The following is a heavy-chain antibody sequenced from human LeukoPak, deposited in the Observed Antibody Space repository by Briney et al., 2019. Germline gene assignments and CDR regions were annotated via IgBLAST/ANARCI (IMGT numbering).Heavy chain of an antibody. CDR3: ARVHQLLYIGGENYYMDV. D-gene: IGHD2-2*02. Sequence: ASVKVSCKASGYTFTGYYMHWVRQSPGQGLEWMGWINPNSGGTNYAQKFQGRVTMTRDTSISTAYMELSRLRSDDTAVYYCARVHQLLYIGGENYYMDVWGKGTTVTVSS. J-gene: IGHJ6*03. CDR1: GYTFTGYY. V-gene: IGHV1-2*02. CDR2: INPNSGGT.